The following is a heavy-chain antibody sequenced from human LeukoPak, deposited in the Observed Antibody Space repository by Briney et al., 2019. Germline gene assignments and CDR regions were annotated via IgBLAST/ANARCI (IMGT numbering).Heavy chain of an antibody. V-gene: IGHV1-24*01. Sequence: ASVKVSCKVSGYTLTELSMHWVRQAPGKGREWMGGFDPEDGETIYAQKFQGRVTMTEDTSTDTAYMELSSLRSEDTAVYYCATAPYVWGSYRYISAGYYYYYGMDVWGQGTTVTVSS. D-gene: IGHD3-16*02. CDR1: GYTLTELS. J-gene: IGHJ6*02. CDR2: FDPEDGET. CDR3: ATAPYVWGSYRYISAGYYYYYGMDV.